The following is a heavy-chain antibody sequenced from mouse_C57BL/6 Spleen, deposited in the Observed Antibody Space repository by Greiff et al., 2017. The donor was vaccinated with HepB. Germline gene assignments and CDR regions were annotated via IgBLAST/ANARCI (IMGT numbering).Heavy chain of an antibody. CDR1: GYAFSSYW. Sequence: VKLVESGAELVKPGASVKISCKASGYAFSSYWMNWVKQRPGKGLEWIGQIYTGDGDTNYNGKFKGKATLTADKSSSTAYMQLSSLTSEDSAVYCCARGRYGGYFDYWGQGTTLTVSS. V-gene: IGHV1-80*01. D-gene: IGHD2-12*01. CDR3: ARGRYGGYFDY. CDR2: IYTGDGDT. J-gene: IGHJ2*01.